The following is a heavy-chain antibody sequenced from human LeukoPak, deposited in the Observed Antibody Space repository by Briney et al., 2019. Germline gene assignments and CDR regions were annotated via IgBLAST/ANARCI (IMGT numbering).Heavy chain of an antibody. CDR3: ARGLGRAYHYYCMDV. V-gene: IGHV3-48*03. D-gene: IGHD1-1*01. CDR1: GFTFSSYE. J-gene: IGHJ6*03. CDR2: INSGGSTV. Sequence: GGSLRLSCAASGFTFSSYEMNWVRQAPGNGLEWVSYINSGGSTVYYADSVKGRFTISRHNAKNSLYLQMNSLRAEDTAVYYCARGLGRAYHYYCMDVWGKGTMVTVSS.